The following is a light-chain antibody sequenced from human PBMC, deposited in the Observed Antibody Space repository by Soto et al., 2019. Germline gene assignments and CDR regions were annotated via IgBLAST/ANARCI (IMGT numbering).Light chain of an antibody. CDR1: NSNIGTNY. CDR2: RND. Sequence: QSVLTQPPSASGTPGQRVTISCSGSNSNIGTNYVYWYQQVPGTAPKLLNYRNDQRPSGVPDRFSGSKSGASASLAISGVRSEDEADYSCAAWDDRLSAVVFGGGTKVTVL. J-gene: IGLJ2*01. V-gene: IGLV1-47*01. CDR3: AAWDDRLSAVV.